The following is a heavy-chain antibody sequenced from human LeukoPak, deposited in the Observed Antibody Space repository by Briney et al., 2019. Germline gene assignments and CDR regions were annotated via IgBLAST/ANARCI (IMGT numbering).Heavy chain of an antibody. J-gene: IGHJ3*02. CDR3: ARYAVSDAFDI. V-gene: IGHV3-21*04. CDR1: GLTFSSYS. D-gene: IGHD2-2*01. Sequence: KTGGSLRLSCAASGLTFSSYSMNWVRQAPGKGLEWVSSISSSSSYIYYADSVKGRFTISRDNSKNTLYLQMNSLRAEDTAVYYCARYAVSDAFDIWGQGTMVTVSS. CDR2: ISSSSSYI.